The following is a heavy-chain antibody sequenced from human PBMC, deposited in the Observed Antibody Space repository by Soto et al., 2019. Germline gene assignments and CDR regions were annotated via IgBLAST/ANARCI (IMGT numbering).Heavy chain of an antibody. Sequence: QVQLVQSGAEVKKPGASVKVSCKASGYTFTSYGITWVRQAPGQGLEWMGWISAYNGNTNYAQKLQGRVTMTTYTPTRTAYMELRSLRSDDAAVYYCARSDSRPQDFDYWGQGTLVTVSS. CDR3: ARSDSRPQDFDY. CDR2: ISAYNGNT. V-gene: IGHV1-18*01. CDR1: GYTFTSYG. D-gene: IGHD6-13*01. J-gene: IGHJ4*02.